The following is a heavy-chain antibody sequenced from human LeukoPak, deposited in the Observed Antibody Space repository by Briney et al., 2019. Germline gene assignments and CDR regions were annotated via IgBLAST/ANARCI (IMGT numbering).Heavy chain of an antibody. V-gene: IGHV4-59*08. CDR1: GVSFKSYH. CDR3: ARRGTGTTPYFDY. D-gene: IGHD1-1*01. Sequence: SETLSLTCAVDGVSFKSYHWSWIRQPPGKGLEWIGYIYYSGSTYYNPSLKSRVTISVDTSKNQFSLKVSSVTAADTAVYYCARRGTGTTPYFDYWGQGTLVTVSS. CDR2: IYYSGST. J-gene: IGHJ4*02.